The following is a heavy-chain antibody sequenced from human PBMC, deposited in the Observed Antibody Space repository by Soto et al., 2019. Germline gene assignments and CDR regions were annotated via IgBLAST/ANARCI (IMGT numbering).Heavy chain of an antibody. CDR2: IKSKTDGGTT. CDR3: TTPGGVVPAAMYDYYYGMDV. CDR1: GFTFSNAW. Sequence: EVQLVESGGGLVKPGGSLRLSCAASGFTFSNAWMNWVRQAPGKGLEWVGRIKSKTDGGTTDYAAPVKGRFTISRDDSKNTLYLQMNSLKTEDTAVYYCTTPGGVVPAAMYDYYYGMDVWGQGTTVTVPS. V-gene: IGHV3-15*07. D-gene: IGHD2-2*01. J-gene: IGHJ6*02.